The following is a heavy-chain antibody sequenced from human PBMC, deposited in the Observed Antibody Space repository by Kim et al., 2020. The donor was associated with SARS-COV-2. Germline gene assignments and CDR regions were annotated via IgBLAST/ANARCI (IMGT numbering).Heavy chain of an antibody. D-gene: IGHD6-19*01. CDR1: GFIFSDYT. J-gene: IGHJ4*02. CDR2: ISSSSTYI. CDR3: ARYGAVTGSRYSDY. V-gene: IGHV3-21*01. Sequence: GGSLRLSCAASGFIFSDYTMNWVRQAPGKGLEWVSSISSSSTYIYYADSVKGRFTVSRDNARNSLYLQMNSLRAEDTAVYYCARYGAVTGSRYSDYWGQG.